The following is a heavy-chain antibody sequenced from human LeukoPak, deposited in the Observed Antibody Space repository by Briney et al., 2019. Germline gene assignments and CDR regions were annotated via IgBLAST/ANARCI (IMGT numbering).Heavy chain of an antibody. Sequence: SETLSLTCTVSGGSISSSSYYWGWIRQPPGKGLEWIGSIYYSGSTNYNPSLKSRVTISVDTSKNQFSLKLSSVTAADTAVYYCARGPYCSGGSCYARSLNWFDPWGQGTLVTVSS. D-gene: IGHD2-15*01. V-gene: IGHV4-39*07. CDR3: ARGPYCSGGSCYARSLNWFDP. J-gene: IGHJ5*02. CDR1: GGSISSSSYY. CDR2: IYYSGST.